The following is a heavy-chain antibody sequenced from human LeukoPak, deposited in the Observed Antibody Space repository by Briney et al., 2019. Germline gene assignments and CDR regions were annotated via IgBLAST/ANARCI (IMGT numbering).Heavy chain of an antibody. CDR2: IRYDGSNK. J-gene: IGHJ4*02. CDR3: AKADSSSWYTPIDY. V-gene: IGHV3-30*02. D-gene: IGHD6-13*01. Sequence: PGGSLRLSCAASGFTFSSYGMHWVRQAPGKGLEWVAFIRYDGSNKYYADSVKGRFTISRDNSKNTLYLQMNSLRAEDTAVYYCAKADSSSWYTPIDYWGQGTLVTVSS. CDR1: GFTFSSYG.